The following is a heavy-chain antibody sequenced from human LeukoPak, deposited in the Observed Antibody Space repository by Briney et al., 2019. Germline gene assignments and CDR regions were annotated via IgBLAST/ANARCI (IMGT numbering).Heavy chain of an antibody. V-gene: IGHV5-51*01. D-gene: IGHD3-22*01. Sequence: GESLKISCKGSGYSFTSYWIGWVRQMPGKGLEWMGIIYPGDSDTRYSPSFQGQVTISADKSISTAYLQWSSLKASDTAMYYCARGNNRYYYDSSGSRADAFDIWGQGTMVTVSS. CDR1: GYSFTSYW. CDR3: ARGNNRYYYDSSGSRADAFDI. J-gene: IGHJ3*02. CDR2: IYPGDSDT.